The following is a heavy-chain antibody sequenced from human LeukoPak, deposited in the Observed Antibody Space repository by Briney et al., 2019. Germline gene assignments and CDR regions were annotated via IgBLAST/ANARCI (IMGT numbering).Heavy chain of an antibody. V-gene: IGHV3-74*01. CDR3: ARDFSGAIDY. CDR1: GFTFSNNL. J-gene: IGHJ4*02. Sequence: GGSLRLSCAASGFTFSNNLMHWVRQGPGKGLVWVSHINSDGNTIRYADSVKGRFTISRDNAKNTLYLQMNSLRAEDTAVYFCARDFSGAIDYWGRGTQVTVSS. D-gene: IGHD3-10*01. CDR2: INSDGNTI.